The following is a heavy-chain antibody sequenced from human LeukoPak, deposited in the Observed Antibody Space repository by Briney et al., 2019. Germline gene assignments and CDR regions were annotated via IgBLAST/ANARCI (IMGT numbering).Heavy chain of an antibody. CDR3: VRERNNFWSGHHSIFDS. J-gene: IGHJ4*02. CDR1: GFIFSDHW. D-gene: IGHD3-3*01. V-gene: IGHV3-74*01. CDR2: INNDGSST. Sequence: GGSLRLSCAASGFIFSDHWMHWVRQAPGKGLVWLSRINNDGSSTIYADSVKGRFTFSRDNAENTLFLEVSSLRVEDTAVYYCVRERNNFWSGHHSIFDSWGQGTLVTVSS.